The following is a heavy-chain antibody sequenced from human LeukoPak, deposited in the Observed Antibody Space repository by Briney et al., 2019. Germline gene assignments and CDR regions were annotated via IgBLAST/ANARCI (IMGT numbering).Heavy chain of an antibody. V-gene: IGHV5-51*01. Sequence: GESLKISCKGSGYSFTSYWIGWVRQMPGKGLEWMGIIYPGDSDTRYSPSFQGQVTISADKSISTAYLQWSSPKASDTAMYYCARFRSSSFGDFDYWGQGTLVTVSS. CDR2: IYPGDSDT. CDR3: ARFRSSSFGDFDY. J-gene: IGHJ4*02. CDR1: GYSFTSYW. D-gene: IGHD6-6*01.